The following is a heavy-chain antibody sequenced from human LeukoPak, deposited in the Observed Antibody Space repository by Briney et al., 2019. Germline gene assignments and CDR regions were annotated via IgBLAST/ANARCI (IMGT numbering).Heavy chain of an antibody. J-gene: IGHJ4*02. D-gene: IGHD5-12*01. V-gene: IGHV4-4*02. Sequence: SETLSLTCAVSGVSISTNTWWSWVRQPPGKGLEWIGEIFHSESTNYNPSLQSRLTISLDKSQNQFSLRLTSMTAADTAVYYCARVSGYDSSFDYWGQGTLVTVSS. CDR3: ARVSGYDSSFDY. CDR1: GVSISTNTW. CDR2: IFHSEST.